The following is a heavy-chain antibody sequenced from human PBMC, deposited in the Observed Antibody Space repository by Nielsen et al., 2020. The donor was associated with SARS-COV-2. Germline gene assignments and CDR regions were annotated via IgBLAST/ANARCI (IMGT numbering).Heavy chain of an antibody. CDR1: GDTFPIDN. CDR3: ATPITVDYFDY. Sequence: SVKVSCKASGDTFPIDNIHWLRQAPGQGLEWIGIINLSAGSTDSAQKFKGRVTMTRDTSASTVYLALTSLKSEDTAVYHCATPITVDYFDYWGQGTLVTVSS. CDR2: INLSAGST. V-gene: IGHV1-46*01. J-gene: IGHJ4*02.